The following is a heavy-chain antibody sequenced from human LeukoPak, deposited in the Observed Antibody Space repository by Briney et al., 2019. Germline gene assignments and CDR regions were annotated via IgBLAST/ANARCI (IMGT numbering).Heavy chain of an antibody. CDR2: IYYSGST. Sequence: PSETLSLTCTVSGGSISCGDYYWSWIRQPPGKGLEWIGYIYYSGSTYYNPSLKSRVTISVDRSKNQFSLKLSSVTAADTAVYYCARDERGDAFDIWGQGTMVTVSS. D-gene: IGHD3-16*01. CDR1: GGSISCGDYY. V-gene: IGHV4-30-4*01. J-gene: IGHJ3*02. CDR3: ARDERGDAFDI.